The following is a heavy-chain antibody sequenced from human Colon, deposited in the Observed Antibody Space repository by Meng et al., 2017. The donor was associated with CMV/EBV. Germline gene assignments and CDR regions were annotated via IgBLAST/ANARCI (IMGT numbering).Heavy chain of an antibody. CDR2: ISSSGSTI. CDR1: GFTFSDYY. J-gene: IGHJ6*02. CDR3: TRNPGSSPAGGDGMDV. Sequence: GESLKISCAASGFTFSDYYMSWIRQAPGKGLEWVSYISSSGSTIYYADSVKGRFTISRDNAKNSLFLQMNSLRAEDTALYYCTRNPGSSPAGGDGMDVWGQGTTVTVSS. V-gene: IGHV3-11*04. D-gene: IGHD6-13*01.